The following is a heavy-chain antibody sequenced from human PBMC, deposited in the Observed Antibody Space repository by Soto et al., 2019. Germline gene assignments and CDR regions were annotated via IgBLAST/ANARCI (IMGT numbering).Heavy chain of an antibody. J-gene: IGHJ4*02. V-gene: IGHV4-59*08. CDR1: GGSISSYY. CDR2: IYYSGST. Sequence: ETLSLTCTVSGGSISSYYWSWIRQPPGKGLEWIGYIYYSGSTNYNPSLKSRVTISVDTSKNQFSLKLSSVTAADTAVYYCARRYSSGFDYWGQGTLVTVSS. CDR3: ARRYSSGFDY. D-gene: IGHD6-19*01.